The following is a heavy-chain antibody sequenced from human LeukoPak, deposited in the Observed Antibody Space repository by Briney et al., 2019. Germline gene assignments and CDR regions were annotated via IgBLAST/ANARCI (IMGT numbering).Heavy chain of an antibody. CDR1: GGSFSGYY. J-gene: IGHJ6*03. CDR3: ARGSPSDVVYYYYYMDV. V-gene: IGHV4-34*01. CDR2: INHSGST. Sequence: SETLSLTCAVYGGSFSGYYWSWIRQPPGKGLEWIGEINHSGSTNYDPSLKSRVTISVDTSKNQFSLKLSSVTAADTAVYYCARGSPSDVVYYYYYMDVWGKGTTVTVSS. D-gene: IGHD2-15*01.